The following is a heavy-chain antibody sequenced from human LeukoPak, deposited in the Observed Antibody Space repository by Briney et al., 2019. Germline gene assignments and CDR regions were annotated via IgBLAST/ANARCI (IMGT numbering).Heavy chain of an antibody. CDR3: TRGQYSYEPFDY. D-gene: IGHD5-18*01. Sequence: GGSLRLSCAASGFTLRSYWMHWVRQAPGRGLVWVSRIKTDGSSITNADSVKGRFTISRDNDKNTLYLQMNSLRAEDTAVYYCTRGQYSYEPFDYWGQGTLDSV. V-gene: IGHV3-74*01. CDR1: GFTLRSYW. J-gene: IGHJ4*02. CDR2: IKTDGSSI.